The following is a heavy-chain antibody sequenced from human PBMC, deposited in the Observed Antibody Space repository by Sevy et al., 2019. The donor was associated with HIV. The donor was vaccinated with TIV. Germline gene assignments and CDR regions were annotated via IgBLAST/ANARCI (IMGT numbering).Heavy chain of an antibody. Sequence: AGSLRLSCAASGFTFSSYAMSWVRQAPGKELEWVSAIRGSGGSTYYADSVKGRFTISRDNSKNTLYLQMNSLRAEDTAVYYCAKEGYCSGGSCYGVDDWGQGTLVTVSS. J-gene: IGHJ4*02. CDR2: IRGSGGST. CDR1: GFTFSSYA. CDR3: AKEGYCSGGSCYGVDD. V-gene: IGHV3-23*01. D-gene: IGHD2-15*01.